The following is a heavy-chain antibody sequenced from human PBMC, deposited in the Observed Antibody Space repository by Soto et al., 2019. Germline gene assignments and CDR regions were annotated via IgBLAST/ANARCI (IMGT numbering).Heavy chain of an antibody. Sequence: QVQLVESGGGVVQPGRSPRLSCAASGFNFRTYGMHWVRQAPGKGLEWVAFISYDGSGEYYADSVKGRFTVYRDNSKNARYLQTNVMRLDDTADYYCATGGGQWELRFDYWGQGNLVTVSS. CDR1: GFNFRTYG. V-gene: IGHV3-30*03. CDR3: ATGGGQWELRFDY. CDR2: ISYDGSGE. J-gene: IGHJ4*02. D-gene: IGHD1-26*01.